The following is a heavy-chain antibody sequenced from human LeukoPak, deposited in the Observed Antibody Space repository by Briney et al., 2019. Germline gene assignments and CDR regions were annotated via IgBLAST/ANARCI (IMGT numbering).Heavy chain of an antibody. CDR2: IYYSGST. CDR1: GGSIISDY. D-gene: IGHD1-26*01. Sequence: SETLSLTCTVSGGSIISDYWSWFRQPPGKGLEWIGYIYYSGSTNHNPSLKSRVTILVDTSKNQFSLKLSSVTAADTAVYYCARWTYSGSYYYMDVWGKGTTVTVSS. J-gene: IGHJ6*03. V-gene: IGHV4-59*01. CDR3: ARWTYSGSYYYMDV.